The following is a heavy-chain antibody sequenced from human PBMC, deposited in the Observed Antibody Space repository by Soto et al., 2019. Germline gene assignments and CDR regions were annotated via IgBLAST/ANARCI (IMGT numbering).Heavy chain of an antibody. D-gene: IGHD3-22*01. Sequence: GGSLRLSCAASGFTFSSYSMNWVRQAPGKGLEWVSSISSSSSYIYYADSVKGRFTISRDNAKNSLYLQMNSLRAEDTAVYYCASPDDSSGYYPPRFDYWGQGTLVTVSS. CDR1: GFTFSSYS. V-gene: IGHV3-21*01. CDR3: ASPDDSSGYYPPRFDY. J-gene: IGHJ4*02. CDR2: ISSSSSYI.